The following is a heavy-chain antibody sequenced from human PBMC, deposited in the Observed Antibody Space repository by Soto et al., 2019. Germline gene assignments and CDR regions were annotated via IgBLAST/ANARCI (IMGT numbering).Heavy chain of an antibody. Sequence: QVQLVQSGAEVKKPGAPVKVSCKPPGYTFPSYVITWVRQAPEKGLGWMGWISAYNGNTNYEQNLQGRVTMTTDTSTSTAYMELRSLRSDDTAVYYCARCRYDSSGNWFDPWGQGTLVTVSS. CDR1: GYTFPSYV. CDR2: ISAYNGNT. V-gene: IGHV1-18*01. D-gene: IGHD3-22*01. J-gene: IGHJ5*02. CDR3: ARCRYDSSGNWFDP.